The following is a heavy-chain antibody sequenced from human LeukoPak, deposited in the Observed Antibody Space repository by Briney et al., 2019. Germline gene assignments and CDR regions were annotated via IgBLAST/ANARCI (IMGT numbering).Heavy chain of an antibody. Sequence: PSETLSLTYTVSAGSISSYYWSWIRQPPGKGLEWIAYIYYSGSTNYSPSLKSRVTVSLDTSKNQFSLKLSSVTAADTAVYYCAGSRRVTGDGTFDYWGQGTLVTVSS. CDR3: AGSRRVTGDGTFDY. J-gene: IGHJ4*02. CDR1: AGSISSYY. V-gene: IGHV4-59*08. D-gene: IGHD7-27*01. CDR2: IYYSGST.